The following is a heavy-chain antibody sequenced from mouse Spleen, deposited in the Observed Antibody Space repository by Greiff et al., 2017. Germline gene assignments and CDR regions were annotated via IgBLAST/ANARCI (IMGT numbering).Heavy chain of an antibody. CDR2: ISSGGGNT. Sequence: EVQVVESGGGLVKLGGSLKLSCAASGFTFSSYAMSWVRQTPEKRLEWVATISSGGGNTYYPDSVKGRFTISRDNAKNTLYLQMSSLKSEDTAMYYCARETGTGYFDVWGAGTTVTVSS. J-gene: IGHJ1*01. V-gene: IGHV5-9-3*01. D-gene: IGHD4-1*01. CDR1: GFTFSSYA. CDR3: ARETGTGYFDV.